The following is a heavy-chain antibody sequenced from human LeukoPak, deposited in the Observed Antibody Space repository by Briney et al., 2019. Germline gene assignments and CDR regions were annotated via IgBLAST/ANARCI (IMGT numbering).Heavy chain of an antibody. J-gene: IGHJ4*02. Sequence: SETLSLTCTVSGGSISGHYWSWIRQPPGKGLEWIGYIYYSGVTNYNPSLKSRITISVDTSKNQFSLRLNSVTAADTAVYYCARHDGYSNSFGYWGQGTLVTVSS. CDR1: GGSISGHY. CDR3: ARHDGYSNSFGY. D-gene: IGHD5-18*01. CDR2: IYYSGVT. V-gene: IGHV4-59*08.